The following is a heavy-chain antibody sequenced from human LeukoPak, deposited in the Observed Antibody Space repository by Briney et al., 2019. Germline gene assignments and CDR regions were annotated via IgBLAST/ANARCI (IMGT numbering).Heavy chain of an antibody. CDR3: VKDATWGGFDY. J-gene: IGHJ4*02. CDR2: IGTGGLRT. V-gene: IGHV3-23*01. CDR1: GFTFSSYS. D-gene: IGHD3-16*01. Sequence: GGSLRLSCAASGFTFSSYSMNWVRQAPGKGREWFSTIGTGGLRTLYADSVKGRFTVSRANSRGTLFLQMNSLRADDTALYYCVKDATWGGFDYWGQGTLVTVSS.